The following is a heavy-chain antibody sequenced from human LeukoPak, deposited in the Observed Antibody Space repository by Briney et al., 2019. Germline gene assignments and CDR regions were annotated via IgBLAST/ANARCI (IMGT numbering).Heavy chain of an antibody. Sequence: PGGSLRLSCAASGFTFSSYGMHWVRQAPGKGLEWVAVIWYDGSNKHYADSVKGRFTSSRDNSKNTLYLEMSSLRAEDTAVYYCAREIYYTSGIDIWGQGTMVTVSS. D-gene: IGHD3-10*01. CDR3: AREIYYTSGIDI. CDR2: IWYDGSNK. J-gene: IGHJ3*02. CDR1: GFTFSSYG. V-gene: IGHV3-33*01.